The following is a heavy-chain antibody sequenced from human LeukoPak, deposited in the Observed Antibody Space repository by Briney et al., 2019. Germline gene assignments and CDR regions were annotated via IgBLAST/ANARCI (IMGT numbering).Heavy chain of an antibody. V-gene: IGHV3-30*02. Sequence: GGPLRLSCAASGFSLRTYGMHWVRQAPGKGLDWVAFIQYDGSNKYYSDSVKGRFTISRDNSKNTLYLQMNSLRAEDTAVYYCAKGAHYSGSGNYRRGHYFDYWGQGTLVTVSS. CDR3: AKGAHYSGSGNYRRGHYFDY. D-gene: IGHD3-10*01. J-gene: IGHJ4*02. CDR1: GFSLRTYG. CDR2: IQYDGSNK.